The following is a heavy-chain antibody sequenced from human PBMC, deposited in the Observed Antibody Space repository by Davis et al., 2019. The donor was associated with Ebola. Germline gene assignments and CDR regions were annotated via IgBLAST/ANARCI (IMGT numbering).Heavy chain of an antibody. CDR1: GYTFTGYY. CDR3: ARTGYCTKGVSYTNYYDYDMDV. Sequence: AASVKVSCKASGYTFTGYYMHWVRQAPGQGLEWMGRINPNSGGTNYAQKFQGRVTMTRDTSISTAYMELSRLRTYDTAVYYCARTGYCTKGVSYTNYYDYDMDVWGQGTTVTVSS. D-gene: IGHD2-8*01. V-gene: IGHV1-2*06. J-gene: IGHJ6*02. CDR2: INPNSGGT.